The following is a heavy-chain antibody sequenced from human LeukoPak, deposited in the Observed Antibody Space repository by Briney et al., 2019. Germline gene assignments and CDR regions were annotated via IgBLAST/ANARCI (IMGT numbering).Heavy chain of an antibody. V-gene: IGHV4-4*07. Sequence: SETLSLTCTVSGGSISSNYWSWIRQPAGKGLEWIGRMYTSGSTNYTPSLKSRVTISVDTSKNQFSLNLSSVTAAATAVYYCARVWCSSVTCYYDYWGQGTLVTVSS. J-gene: IGHJ4*02. CDR3: ARVWCSSVTCYYDY. CDR1: GGSISSNY. D-gene: IGHD2-2*01. CDR2: MYTSGST.